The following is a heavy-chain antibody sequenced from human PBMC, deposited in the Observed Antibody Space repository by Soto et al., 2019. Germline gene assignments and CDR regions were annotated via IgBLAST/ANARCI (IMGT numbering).Heavy chain of an antibody. Sequence: QITLKESGPTLVKPTQTLTLTCTFSGFSLSTSGVGVGWIRQPPGKALEWLALIYWDDDKRYSPSLKSRLTITKDTSKNQVVLTMTNMDPVDTATYYSAHHIGIAAAGNWFDPWGQGTLVTVSS. J-gene: IGHJ5*02. CDR3: AHHIGIAAAGNWFDP. D-gene: IGHD6-13*01. CDR1: GFSLSTSGVG. V-gene: IGHV2-5*02. CDR2: IYWDDDK.